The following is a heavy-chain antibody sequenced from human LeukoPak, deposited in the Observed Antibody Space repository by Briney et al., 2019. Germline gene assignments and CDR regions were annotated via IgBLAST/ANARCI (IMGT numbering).Heavy chain of an antibody. CDR2: INHSGST. D-gene: IGHD3-3*01. Sequence: PSETLSLTCAVYGGSFSGYYWSWIRQPPGKGLEWIGEINHSGSTNYNPSLKSRVTISVDTSKNQFSLKLSSVTAADTAVYYCARGGSDRWWITIFGVVIKRIDYWGQGTLVTVSS. J-gene: IGHJ4*02. CDR3: ARGGSDRWWITIFGVVIKRIDY. V-gene: IGHV4-34*01. CDR1: GGSFSGYY.